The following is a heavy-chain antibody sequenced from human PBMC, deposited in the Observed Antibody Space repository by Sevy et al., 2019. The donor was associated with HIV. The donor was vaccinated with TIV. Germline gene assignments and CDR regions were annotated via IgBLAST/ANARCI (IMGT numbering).Heavy chain of an antibody. J-gene: IGHJ1*01. CDR2: ISSSSSYI. Sequence: GGSLRLSCAASGFTFSSYSMNWVRQAPGKGLEWVSSISSSSSYIYYADSVKGRFTISRDNAKNSLYLQMNSLRAEDTAVYYCARDEGYCSSTSCSNGYFQHWGQRTLVTVSS. V-gene: IGHV3-21*01. D-gene: IGHD2-2*01. CDR3: ARDEGYCSSTSCSNGYFQH. CDR1: GFTFSSYS.